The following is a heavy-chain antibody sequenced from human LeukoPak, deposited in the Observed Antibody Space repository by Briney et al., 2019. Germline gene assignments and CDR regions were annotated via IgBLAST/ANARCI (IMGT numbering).Heavy chain of an antibody. V-gene: IGHV4-34*01. CDR2: INPSGTT. CDR3: ARVDKAMSAFDP. Sequence: SETLSLTCAVYGGSFSTYYWNWIRQPPGKGLEWIGQINPSGTTNYTPSLKSRVTMSVDTSKKLVSLKLSSVTDADTAVYYCARVDKAMSAFDPWGQGTLVTVSS. D-gene: IGHD5-18*01. J-gene: IGHJ5*02. CDR1: GGSFSTYY.